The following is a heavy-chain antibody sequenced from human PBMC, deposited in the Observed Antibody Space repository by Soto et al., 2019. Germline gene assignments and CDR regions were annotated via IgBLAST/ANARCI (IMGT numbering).Heavy chain of an antibody. CDR1: GFTFSSYW. V-gene: IGHV3-7*03. CDR2: IKQDGSEK. Sequence: GGSLRLSSAASGFTFSSYWMSCVRQAPGKGLEWVANIKQDGSEKYYVDSVKGRFTISRDNAKNSLYLQMNSLRAEDTAVYYCASEDSSGWFGKYYFDYWGQGTLVTVSS. D-gene: IGHD6-19*01. CDR3: ASEDSSGWFGKYYFDY. J-gene: IGHJ4*02.